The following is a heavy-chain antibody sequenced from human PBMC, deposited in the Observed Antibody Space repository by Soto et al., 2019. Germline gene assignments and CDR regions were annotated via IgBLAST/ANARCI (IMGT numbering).Heavy chain of an antibody. D-gene: IGHD2-15*01. V-gene: IGHV3-30*02. CDR1: GFTFSSYA. Sequence: PGGSLRLSCAASGFTFSSYAMHWVRQAPGKGLEWVGFIWYDGSNTFYAESVKGRFTISRDNSKNTLYLQMNSLRAEDTAVYYCARDGVDCSGGSCYYFDYWGQGTLVTVSS. J-gene: IGHJ4*02. CDR3: ARDGVDCSGGSCYYFDY. CDR2: IWYDGSNT.